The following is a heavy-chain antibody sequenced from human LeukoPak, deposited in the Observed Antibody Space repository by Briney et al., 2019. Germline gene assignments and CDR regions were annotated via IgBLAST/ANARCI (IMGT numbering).Heavy chain of an antibody. Sequence: DPGGSLRLSCAASGFTFSSYGMHWVRQAPGKGLEWVSSISTSSSSIYYADSVKGRFTISRDNAKNSLYLQMNSLRAEDTAVYYCVRDYYDSSGYYHGGYWGQGTLVTVSS. V-gene: IGHV3-48*01. J-gene: IGHJ4*02. CDR3: VRDYYDSSGYYHGGY. D-gene: IGHD3-22*01. CDR2: ISTSSSSI. CDR1: GFTFSSYG.